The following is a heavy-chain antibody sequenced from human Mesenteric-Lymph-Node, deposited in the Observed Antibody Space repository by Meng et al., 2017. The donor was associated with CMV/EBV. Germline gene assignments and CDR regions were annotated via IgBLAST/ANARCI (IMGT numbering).Heavy chain of an antibody. CDR3: ARGGPYCGGDCSPDYFDY. Sequence: SETLSLTCTVSGGSISSYYWSWIRQPPGKGLEWIGYIYYSGSTNYNPSLKSRVTISVDTSKNQFSLKLSSVTAADTAVYYCARGGPYCGGDCSPDYFDYWGQGTLVTVS. J-gene: IGHJ4*02. D-gene: IGHD2-21*01. CDR1: GGSISSYY. V-gene: IGHV4-59*01. CDR2: IYYSGST.